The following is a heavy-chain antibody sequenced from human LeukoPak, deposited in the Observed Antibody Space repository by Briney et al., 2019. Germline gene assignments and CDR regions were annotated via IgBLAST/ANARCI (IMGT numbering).Heavy chain of an antibody. Sequence: ASVKVSCKASGYTFTSYGISWVGQAPGQGLEWMGGIIPIFGTANYAQKFQGRVTITTDESTSTAYMELSSLRSEDTAVYYCAAGIAVAGRPDAFDIWGQGTMVTVSS. CDR1: GYTFTSYG. CDR2: IIPIFGTA. V-gene: IGHV1-69*05. D-gene: IGHD6-19*01. CDR3: AAGIAVAGRPDAFDI. J-gene: IGHJ3*02.